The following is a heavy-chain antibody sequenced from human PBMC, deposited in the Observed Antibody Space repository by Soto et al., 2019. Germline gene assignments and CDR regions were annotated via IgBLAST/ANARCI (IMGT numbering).Heavy chain of an antibody. V-gene: IGHV4-61*01. Sequence: QVQLQESGPGLVKPSETLSLSCSLFGGSVTSGTFFWSWIRQPPGKGLEWIGYISYTGSTNYNAPPKSRVTISTDTSKHQFSLKLTSVPSADTAIYYCARGDALNWFDPWGQGPLVTVSS. CDR1: GGSVTSGTFF. J-gene: IGHJ5*02. CDR2: ISYTGST. CDR3: ARGDALNWFDP.